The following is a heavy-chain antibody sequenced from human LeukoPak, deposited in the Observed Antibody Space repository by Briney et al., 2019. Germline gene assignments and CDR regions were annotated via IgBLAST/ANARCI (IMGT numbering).Heavy chain of an antibody. CDR2: ISYDGSNK. CDR3: ARDSIVGAT. D-gene: IGHD1-26*01. Sequence: GGSLRLSCAASGFTFSSYALHWVRQAPGKGLEWVAVISYDGSNKYYADSVKGRFTISRDNSKNTLYLQMNSLRAEDTAVYYCARDSIVGATWGQGTLVTVSS. V-gene: IGHV3-30-3*01. J-gene: IGHJ4*02. CDR1: GFTFSSYA.